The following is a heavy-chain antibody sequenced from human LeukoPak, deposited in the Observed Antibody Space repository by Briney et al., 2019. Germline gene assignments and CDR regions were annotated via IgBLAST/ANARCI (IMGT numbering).Heavy chain of an antibody. CDR3: ARDVYIPAAGSNYFDN. CDR1: GGSISSGGYY. Sequence: PSQTLSLTCTVSGGSISSGGYYWSWIRQPAGKGLEWIGRLYASGITNYNPSLKSRVTMTVETSKNQFSLKVNSVTAADTAVYYCARDVYIPAAGSNYFDNWGQGTLVTVSS. D-gene: IGHD6-13*01. CDR2: LYASGIT. J-gene: IGHJ4*02. V-gene: IGHV4-61*02.